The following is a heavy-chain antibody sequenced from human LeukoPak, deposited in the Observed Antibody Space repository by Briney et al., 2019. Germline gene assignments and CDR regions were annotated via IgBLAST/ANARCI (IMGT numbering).Heavy chain of an antibody. Sequence: PGRSLRLSCAGSGFIFSSYGMHWVRQAPGKGLDWVALISYDGSNIYYADSVKGRFTISRDNSKNTLYLQMNSLRAEDTAVYYCAKDYPPGAARWGQGTLVTVSS. CDR2: ISYDGSNI. CDR1: GFIFSSYG. J-gene: IGHJ4*02. CDR3: AKDYPPGAAR. D-gene: IGHD3-16*02. V-gene: IGHV3-30*18.